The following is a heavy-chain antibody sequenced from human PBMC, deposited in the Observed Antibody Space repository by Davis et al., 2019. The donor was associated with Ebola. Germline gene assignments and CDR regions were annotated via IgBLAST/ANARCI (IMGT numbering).Heavy chain of an antibody. CDR3: AADLSYGELVYYYYYGMDV. J-gene: IGHJ6*04. Sequence: SVKVSCKASGFTFTSSAVQWVRQARGQRLEWIGWIVVGSGNTNYAQKFQERVTITRDMSTSTAYMELSSLGSEDTAVYYCAADLSYGELVYYYYYGMDVWGKGTTVTVSS. CDR1: GFTFTSSA. V-gene: IGHV1-58*01. D-gene: IGHD3-10*01. CDR2: IVVGSGNT.